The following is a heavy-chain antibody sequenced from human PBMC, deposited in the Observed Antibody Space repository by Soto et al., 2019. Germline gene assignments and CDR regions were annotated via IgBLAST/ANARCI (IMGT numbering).Heavy chain of an antibody. J-gene: IGHJ4*02. CDR2: VYQSGTT. Sequence: PSETLSLTCSVSGASISTSSDFWGWIRQAPGKGLGWIGNVYQSGTTRLNPSLKSRVSIFVDRSKNQFSLELNSATAADRAVYYCARQPESTSYFDYWGQGILVTVSS. CDR1: GASISTSSDF. V-gene: IGHV4-39*01. D-gene: IGHD2-2*01. CDR3: ARQPESTSYFDY.